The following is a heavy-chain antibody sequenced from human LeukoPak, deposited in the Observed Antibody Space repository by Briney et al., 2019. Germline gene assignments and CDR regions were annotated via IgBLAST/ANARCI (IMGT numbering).Heavy chain of an antibody. J-gene: IGHJ4*02. V-gene: IGHV3-30*02. CDR2: IWYGGSNK. Sequence: GGSLRLSCAASGFTFSSYGMHWVRQAPGKGLEWVAVIWYGGSNKYYADSVKGRFTISRDNSKNTLYLQMNSLRAEDTAVYYCAKDRGSAARGGFDYWSQGTLVTVSS. CDR1: GFTFSSYG. CDR3: AKDRGSAARGGFDY. D-gene: IGHD6-6*01.